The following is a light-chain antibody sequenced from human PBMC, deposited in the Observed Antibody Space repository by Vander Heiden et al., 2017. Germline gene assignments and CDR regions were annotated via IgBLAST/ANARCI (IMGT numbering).Light chain of an antibody. V-gene: IGLV3-21*03. CDR3: QVWDSTTEHGG. J-gene: IGLJ2*01. Sequence: SYVLTQPPSASVAPGKTATITCGDQHIGSKTVHWYQQRQGQAPVLVVDEDADRPAGNTERFAGYNSGNTATRTISRVEAGDEADEYCQVWDSTTEHGGVGGGTKLTVL. CDR2: EDA. CDR1: HIGSKT.